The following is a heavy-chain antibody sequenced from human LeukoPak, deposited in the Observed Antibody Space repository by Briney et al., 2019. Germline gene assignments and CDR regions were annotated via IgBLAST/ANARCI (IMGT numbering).Heavy chain of an antibody. D-gene: IGHD5-18*01. CDR2: MNPNSGNT. CDR1: GYTFTSYD. V-gene: IGHV1-8*01. CDR3: ARVRDTAMVLGAFDI. J-gene: IGHJ3*02. Sequence: ASVKVSCKASGYTFTSYDIDWVRQATGQGLEWMGWMNPNSGNTGYAQKFQGRVTMTRDTSISTAYMELSSLRSEDTAVYYCARVRDTAMVLGAFDIWGQGTMVTVSS.